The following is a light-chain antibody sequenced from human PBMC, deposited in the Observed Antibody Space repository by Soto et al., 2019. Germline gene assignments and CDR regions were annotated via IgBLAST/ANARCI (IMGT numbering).Light chain of an antibody. CDR3: QQRNNWPLT. CDR1: QSISNY. CDR2: ASS. Sequence: DIQMTQSPSSLSASVGDRVTITCRASQSISNYLNWYQQTPGKTPDLLIYASSTLQGGVPTSFSGSGPGTDSTLTISSLEPEDFAVYYCQQRNNWPLTFGGGTKVEIK. V-gene: IGKV1-39*01. J-gene: IGKJ4*01.